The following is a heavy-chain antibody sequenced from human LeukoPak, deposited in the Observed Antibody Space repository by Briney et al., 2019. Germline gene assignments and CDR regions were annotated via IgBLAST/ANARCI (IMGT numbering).Heavy chain of an antibody. CDR2: ISYSGST. V-gene: IGHV4-61*01. CDR1: GGSVSSGSYY. CDR3: ARDRYSYGF. J-gene: IGHJ4*02. Sequence: SETLSLTCTVSGGSVSSGSYYWSWIRQPPGKGLEWIGFISYSGSTYHNPSLKSRVTMSVDTSKNQFSLNLRSVTAADTAVYYCARDRYSYGFWGQGILVTVSS. D-gene: IGHD5-18*01.